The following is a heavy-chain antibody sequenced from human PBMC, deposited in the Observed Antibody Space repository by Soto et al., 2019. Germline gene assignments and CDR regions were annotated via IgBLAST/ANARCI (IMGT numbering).Heavy chain of an antibody. CDR2: MSYNGKDK. J-gene: IGHJ4*02. CDR1: GFTFSNYA. V-gene: IGHV3-30*03. Sequence: GGSLRLSCAASGFTFSNYAMHGVRQAPGKGLECVAVMSYNGKDKDYADSVKGRFTISRDNSKNTLYLQMNSLRAEDAAVYYCARVSQERYFDWLSPAHWGQGTLVTVSS. CDR3: ARVSQERYFDWLSPAH. D-gene: IGHD3-9*01.